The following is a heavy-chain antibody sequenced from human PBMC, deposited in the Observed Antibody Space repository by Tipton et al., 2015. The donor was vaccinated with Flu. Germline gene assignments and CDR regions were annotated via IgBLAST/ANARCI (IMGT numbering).Heavy chain of an antibody. D-gene: IGHD1-26*01. V-gene: IGHV5-51*01. CDR1: GYSFTNYW. CDR3: AIQPGGVGAST. CDR2: IYPGDSDI. J-gene: IGHJ5*02. Sequence: VQLVQSGAEVKKPGESLKISCKGSGYSFTNYWIGWVRQMPGKGLEWMGIIYPGDSDIRYSPSFQGQVTISAAKSISTAYLQWSSLRASAPAMYYFAIQPGGVGASTWGQGTLVTVSS.